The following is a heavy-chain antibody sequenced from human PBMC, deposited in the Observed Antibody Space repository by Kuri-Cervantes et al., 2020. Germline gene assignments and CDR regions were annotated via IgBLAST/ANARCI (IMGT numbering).Heavy chain of an antibody. CDR3: AKAKPNSGGSLLDY. V-gene: IGHV1-3*01. CDR1: GYTFTSYA. Sequence: ASVKVSCKASGYTFTSYAMNWVRQAPGQGLEWMGWINAGNGNTKYSQKFQGRVTITRDTSASTAYMELSSLRAEDTAVYYCAKAKPNSGGSLLDYWGQGTLVTVSS. D-gene: IGHD2-15*01. CDR2: INAGNGNT. J-gene: IGHJ4*02.